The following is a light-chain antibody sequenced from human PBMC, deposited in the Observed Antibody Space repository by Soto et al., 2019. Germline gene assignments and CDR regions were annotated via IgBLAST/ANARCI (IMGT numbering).Light chain of an antibody. J-gene: IGKJ5*01. CDR1: PNTNNS. Sequence: DIQMTQSPSSLSASVGARGTITCQASPNTNNSLNWYPRKPGRGPKLLIYGAANLEAGVPSRSRGSGSGTDFTFPISRLQPEDIATYYCHQYENLPTLGQGTRLQIK. V-gene: IGKV1-33*01. CDR2: GAA. CDR3: HQYENLPT.